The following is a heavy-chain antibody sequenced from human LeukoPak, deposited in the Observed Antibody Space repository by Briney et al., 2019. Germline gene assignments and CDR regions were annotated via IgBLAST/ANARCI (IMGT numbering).Heavy chain of an antibody. CDR3: TSSNGWVIDN. V-gene: IGHV3-7*03. Sequence: QAWGSLLLSCTASGFTFNNSWMNWVRQAPGKGLEWVANIKQDGSETNYVDSVKGRFTISRDNAKNSLYLQMNTLRAEDTAVYYCTSSNGWVIDNWGQGTLVTVSS. CDR2: IKQDGSET. D-gene: IGHD6-19*01. J-gene: IGHJ4*02. CDR1: GFTFNNSW.